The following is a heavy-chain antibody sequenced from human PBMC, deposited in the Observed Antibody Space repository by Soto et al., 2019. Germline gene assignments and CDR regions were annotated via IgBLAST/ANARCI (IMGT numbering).Heavy chain of an antibody. J-gene: IGHJ4*02. CDR1: GGSISSYY. V-gene: IGHV4-59*01. CDR3: ARGGWKLFDY. Sequence: PLVLLSLTCSVAGGSISSYYWSWIRQPPGKGLEWIGYIYYSGSTNYNPSLKSRVTISVDTSKNQFSLKLSSVTAADTAVYYCARGGWKLFDYWGQGTLVTVSS. D-gene: IGHD6-19*01. CDR2: IYYSGST.